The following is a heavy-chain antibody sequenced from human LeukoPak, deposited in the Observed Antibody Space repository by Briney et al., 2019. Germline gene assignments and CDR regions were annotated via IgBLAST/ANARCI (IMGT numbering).Heavy chain of an antibody. D-gene: IGHD1-1*01. Sequence: GGSLRLSCAASGFTFSSSAMSWVRQAPGKGLKWVSGISTSGGSTYYSDSVKGRFTISRDNSKNTLYLQMNSLRAEDTAVYYCAKDLSLGTYDYWGQGTLVTVSS. CDR1: GFTFSSSA. CDR2: ISTSGGST. CDR3: AKDLSLGTYDY. J-gene: IGHJ4*02. V-gene: IGHV3-23*01.